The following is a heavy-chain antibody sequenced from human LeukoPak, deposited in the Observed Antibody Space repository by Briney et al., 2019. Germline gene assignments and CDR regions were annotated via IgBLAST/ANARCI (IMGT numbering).Heavy chain of an antibody. V-gene: IGHV4-38-2*02. CDR1: GYSISSGNY. D-gene: IGHD1-26*01. CDR2: IYHSGST. CDR3: ARERYSGRYYY. Sequence: SETLSLTCTVSGYSISSGNYWGWLRHRPGKGLEWMGSIYHSGSTYYNPSLKSRVTISVDTSRNQFSLMLSSVTAADTAVYYCARERYSGRYYYWGQGTLVTVSS. J-gene: IGHJ4*02.